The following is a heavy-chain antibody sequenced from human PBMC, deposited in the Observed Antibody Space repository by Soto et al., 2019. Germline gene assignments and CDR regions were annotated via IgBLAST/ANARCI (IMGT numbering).Heavy chain of an antibody. J-gene: IGHJ4*02. CDR3: ARRPYYFDA. CDR1: GDSISSSSYY. CDR2: IYYSGTT. V-gene: IGHV4-39*01. Sequence: PSETLSLTCIVSGDSISSSSYYWVWIRQPPGKGLEWIGSIYYSGTTYYNPSLESRVTISIDTSKNQFSLNLNSVTAADTAIYFCARRPYYFDAWGQGTLVTVSS.